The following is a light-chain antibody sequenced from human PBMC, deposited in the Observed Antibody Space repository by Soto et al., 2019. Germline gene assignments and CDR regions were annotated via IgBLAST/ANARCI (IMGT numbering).Light chain of an antibody. CDR2: DAS. CDR3: QQYDRSPRT. J-gene: IGKJ1*01. Sequence: EIVLTQSPGTLSLSPGERATLSCRASQSLSNNYLAWYQQKPGQAPRLLIYDASSRATGIPDRFSASGSGRDFTLTISRLEPEDFAVYYCQQYDRSPRTFGLGTKVKIK. V-gene: IGKV3-20*01. CDR1: QSLSNNY.